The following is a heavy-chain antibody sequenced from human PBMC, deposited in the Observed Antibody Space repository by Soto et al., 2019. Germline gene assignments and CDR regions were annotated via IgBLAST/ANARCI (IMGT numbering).Heavy chain of an antibody. CDR3: AKARCSDTDCYFPDT. Sequence: PGGSLRLSCGASGFTFSSYAMSWVRQAPGKRLEWVSRLSGSGATTKYADSVEGRFTISRDNSKNTLYLQMDSLSAEDTAIYYCAKARCSDTDCYFPDTWGQGTLVTVSS. D-gene: IGHD2-21*02. CDR2: LSGSGATT. V-gene: IGHV3-23*01. CDR1: GFTFSSYA. J-gene: IGHJ5*02.